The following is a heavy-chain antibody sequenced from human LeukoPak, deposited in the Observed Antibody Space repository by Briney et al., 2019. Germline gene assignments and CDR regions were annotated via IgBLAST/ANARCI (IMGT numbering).Heavy chain of an antibody. J-gene: IGHJ4*02. CDR2: IYYSGST. V-gene: IGHV4-31*03. CDR3: ASGYDSIDY. Sequence: PSETLSLTCTVTGGTHSRGGNNRRRNRQHPETDLEWIGYIYYSGSTYYNPSLKSRVTISVDTSKNQFSLKLSSVTAADTAVYYCASGYDSIDYWGQGTLVTVSS. D-gene: IGHD3-22*01. CDR1: GGTHSRGGNN.